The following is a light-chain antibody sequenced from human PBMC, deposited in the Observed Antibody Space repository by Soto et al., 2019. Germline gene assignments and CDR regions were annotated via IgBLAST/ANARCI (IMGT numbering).Light chain of an antibody. CDR1: SSNIGAGYD. CDR2: GNS. J-gene: IGLJ1*01. V-gene: IGLV1-40*01. CDR3: QSYDSSLSGYV. Sequence: QSVLTQPPLVSGAPGQRVTISCTGSSSNIGAGYDVHWYQQLPGTAPKLLIYGNSNRPSGVPDRFSGSKSGTSASLAITGLQAGDEADYYCQSYDSSLSGYVFGTGTKLTVL.